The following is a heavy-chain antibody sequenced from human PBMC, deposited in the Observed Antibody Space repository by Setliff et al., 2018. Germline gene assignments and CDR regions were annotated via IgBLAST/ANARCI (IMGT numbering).Heavy chain of an antibody. CDR2: IHYSGTT. CDR1: GASINSGTYY. D-gene: IGHD6-19*01. V-gene: IGHV4-39*01. CDR3: ARAISGWYSAYYYYMDV. Sequence: SETLSLTCTVSGASINSGTYYWAWIRQPPGKGLEWIGRIHYSGTTYYNASLKSRVTMSVDTSKNQFSLKLSSVTAADTAVYYCARAISGWYSAYYYYMDVWGKGTTVTVSS. J-gene: IGHJ6*03.